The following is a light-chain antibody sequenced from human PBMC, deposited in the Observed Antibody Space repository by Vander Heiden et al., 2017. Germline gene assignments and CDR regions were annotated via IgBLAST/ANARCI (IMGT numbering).Light chain of an antibody. V-gene: IGKV4-1*01. Sequence: DIVMTQSPDSLAVSLGERATINCKSSQSLLYSSNNKNYLAWYQQKPGQPPKLLIYWASTRESGFPDRFSGSGSGTDFTLTISSLQAEDVAVYYCQQYYSTPLTFGGGTKVEIK. CDR3: QQYYSTPLT. J-gene: IGKJ4*01. CDR2: WAS. CDR1: QSLLYSSNNKNY.